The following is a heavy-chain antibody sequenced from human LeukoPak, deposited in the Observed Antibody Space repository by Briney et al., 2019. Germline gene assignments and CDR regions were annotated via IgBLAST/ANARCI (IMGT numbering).Heavy chain of an antibody. V-gene: IGHV4-30-2*01. CDR3: ARGRIDAFDF. J-gene: IGHJ3*01. Sequence: SETLSLTCAVSGDSINSGGYSWNWIRQAPGKGLEWIGRLYHSGNIYYNPSLNSRVTISVDRSKNQLSLSLSSVTAADTAVYFCARGRIDAFDFWGQGTMVTVSS. CDR2: LYHSGNI. CDR1: GDSINSGGYS.